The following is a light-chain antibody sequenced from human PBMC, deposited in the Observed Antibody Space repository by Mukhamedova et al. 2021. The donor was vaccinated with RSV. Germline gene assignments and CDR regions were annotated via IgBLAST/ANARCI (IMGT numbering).Light chain of an antibody. J-gene: IGKJ1*01. CDR2: GAS. Sequence: RLLIYGASTRANGIPDRFSGSGFGTDFTLIISRLEPEDFAVYFCQQFDSSPTFGQGTKVE. CDR3: QQFDSSPT. V-gene: IGKV3-20*01.